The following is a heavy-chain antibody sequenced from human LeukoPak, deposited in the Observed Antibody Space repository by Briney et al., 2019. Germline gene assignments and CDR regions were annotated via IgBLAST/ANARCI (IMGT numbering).Heavy chain of an antibody. Sequence: WIRQAPGKGLEWVGRIKSKTDGGTTDYAAPVKGRFTISRDDSKNTLYLQMNSLKTEDTAVYYCTTDLDIVVVPAASDAFDIWGQGTMVTVSS. V-gene: IGHV3-15*01. CDR2: IKSKTDGGTT. D-gene: IGHD2-2*01. J-gene: IGHJ3*02. CDR3: TTDLDIVVVPAASDAFDI.